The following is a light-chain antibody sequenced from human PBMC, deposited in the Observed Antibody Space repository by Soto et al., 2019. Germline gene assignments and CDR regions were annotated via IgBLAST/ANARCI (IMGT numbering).Light chain of an antibody. Sequence: QSVLTQSPSASASLGASVNLTCTLSSGHTNYAIAWHQQQPDKGPRYLMKINSDGSYSKGDGIPDRFSGSTSGAERYLTISSLQSEDEADYYCQTWDTAYVIFGGGTQLTVL. CDR1: SGHTNYA. V-gene: IGLV4-69*01. CDR3: QTWDTAYVI. J-gene: IGLJ2*01. CDR2: INSDGSY.